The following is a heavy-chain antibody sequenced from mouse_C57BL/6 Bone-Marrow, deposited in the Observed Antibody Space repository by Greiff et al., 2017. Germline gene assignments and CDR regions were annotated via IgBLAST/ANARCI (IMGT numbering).Heavy chain of an antibody. D-gene: IGHD1-1*02. CDR3: TREVGSYDWDFDV. CDR1: GFTFSDAW. CDR2: IRNKANNHAT. J-gene: IGHJ1*03. Sequence: EVQLQQSGGGLVQPGGSMKLSCAASGFTFSDAWMDWVRQSPEKGLEWVAEIRNKANNHATYYAESVKGRFTISSDDSKSSVYLQMNSLRAEDTGIYDCTREVGSYDWDFDVWGTGTTVTVSS. V-gene: IGHV6-6*01.